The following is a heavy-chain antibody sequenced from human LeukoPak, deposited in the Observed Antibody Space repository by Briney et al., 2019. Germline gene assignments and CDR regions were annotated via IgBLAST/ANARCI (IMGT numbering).Heavy chain of an antibody. CDR2: IYYSGST. Sequence: SETLSLTCVVSGGSIRSGGYSWSWIRQPPGRGLEWIGYIYYSGSTYYNPSLKSRITISVDTSKNQFSLKLSSVTAADTAVYYCARESNYHGSGTGWFDPWGQGTLVTVSS. CDR3: ARESNYHGSGTGWFDP. V-gene: IGHV4-30-4*07. D-gene: IGHD3-10*01. J-gene: IGHJ5*02. CDR1: GGSIRSGGYS.